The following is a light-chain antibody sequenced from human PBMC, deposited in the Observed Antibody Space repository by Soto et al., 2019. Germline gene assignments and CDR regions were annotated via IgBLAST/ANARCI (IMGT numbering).Light chain of an antibody. CDR1: QSVSIN. Sequence: TVLTQSPGTLSVSPGERASLSCRASQSVSINLAWYQQKPGQAPRLLIYGASTRATGIPARFSGSGSGIEFTLSINSLQSEDFAVYYCQEYDNWPPEGTFGQGTKVDIK. V-gene: IGKV3-15*01. J-gene: IGKJ1*01. CDR2: GAS. CDR3: QEYDNWPPEGT.